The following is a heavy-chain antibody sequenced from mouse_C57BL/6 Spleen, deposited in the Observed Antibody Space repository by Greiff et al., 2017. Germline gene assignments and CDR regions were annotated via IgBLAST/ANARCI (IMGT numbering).Heavy chain of an antibody. J-gene: IGHJ3*01. Sequence: QVQLQQPGAELVKPGASVKMSCKASGYTFTSYWITWVKQRPGQGLEWIGDIYPGSGSTNYNEKFKSKATLTVDTSSSTAYMQLRSLTSVYSAVYYCARDPYSNYPAWFAYWGQGTLVTVSA. V-gene: IGHV1-55*01. CDR1: GYTFTSYW. CDR3: ARDPYSNYPAWFAY. D-gene: IGHD2-5*01. CDR2: IYPGSGST.